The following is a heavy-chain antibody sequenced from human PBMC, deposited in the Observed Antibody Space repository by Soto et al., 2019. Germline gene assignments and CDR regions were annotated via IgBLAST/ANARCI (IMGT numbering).Heavy chain of an antibody. J-gene: IGHJ4*02. CDR1: GGTFSSYA. V-gene: IGHV1-69*13. CDR2: IIPIFGTA. D-gene: IGHD3-10*01. Sequence: GASVKVSCRASGGTFSSYAISWVRQAPGQGLEWMGGIIPIFGTANYAQKFQGRVTITADESTSTAYMELSSLRSEDKAVYYCASPLWFGELLSPLYYGVQGTLVTVS. CDR3: ASPLWFGELLSPLYY.